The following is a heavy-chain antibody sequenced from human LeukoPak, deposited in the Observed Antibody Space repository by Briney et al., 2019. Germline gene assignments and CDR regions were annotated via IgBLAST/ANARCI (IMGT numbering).Heavy chain of an antibody. V-gene: IGHV3-7*03. D-gene: IGHD6-19*01. CDR1: GFIFSNFW. CDR2: INQDGSEK. Sequence: GGSLRLSCAASGFIFSNFWIYWVRQAPGKGLGWVANINQDGSEKYFVDSVKGRFTISRDNPKNSLFLQMNSLRAEDTAVYYCARRQAVAFDYWGQGTLVTVSS. CDR3: ARRQAVAFDY. J-gene: IGHJ4*02.